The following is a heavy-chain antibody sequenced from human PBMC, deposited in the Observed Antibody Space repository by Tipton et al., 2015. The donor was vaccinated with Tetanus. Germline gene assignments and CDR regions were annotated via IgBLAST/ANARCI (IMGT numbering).Heavy chain of an antibody. CDR2: IFHSGST. D-gene: IGHD6-19*01. Sequence: TLSLTCTVSGGSMSNNYWSWIRQPPGKGLEWIAYIFHSGSTNYSPSLKSRATISVDTSKNHFSLNLSSVTAADTAVYYCAFLPKHWLVPSFDPWGQGTLVTVSS. CDR3: AFLPKHWLVPSFDP. J-gene: IGHJ5*02. CDR1: GGSMSNNY. V-gene: IGHV4-59*12.